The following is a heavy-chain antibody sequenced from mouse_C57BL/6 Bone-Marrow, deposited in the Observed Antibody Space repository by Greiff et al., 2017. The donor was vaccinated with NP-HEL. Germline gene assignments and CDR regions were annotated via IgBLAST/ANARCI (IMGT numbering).Heavy chain of an antibody. Sequence: QVQLQQPGAELVKPGASVKLSCKASGYTFTSYWMQWVKQRPGQGLEWIGEIDPSDSYTNYNQKFKGKATLTVDTSSSTAYMQLSSLTSEDSAGYYCASDDYDWYFDVWGTGTTVTVSS. CDR3: ASDDYDWYFDV. CDR1: GYTFTSYW. V-gene: IGHV1-50*01. CDR2: IDPSDSYT. J-gene: IGHJ1*03. D-gene: IGHD2-4*01.